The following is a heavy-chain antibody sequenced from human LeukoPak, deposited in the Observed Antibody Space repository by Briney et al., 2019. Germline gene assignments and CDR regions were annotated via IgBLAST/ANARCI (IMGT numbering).Heavy chain of an antibody. D-gene: IGHD3-9*01. J-gene: IGHJ4*02. V-gene: IGHV3-30-3*01. CDR1: GFTFSSYA. CDR2: ISYDGSNK. CDR3: ARGYYDILTGYFLPLDY. Sequence: GGSLRLSCAASGFTFSSYAMHWVRQAPGKGLEWVAVISYDGSNKYYADSVKGRFTISRDNPKNTLYLQMNSLRAEDTAVYYCARGYYDILTGYFLPLDYWGQGTLVTVSS.